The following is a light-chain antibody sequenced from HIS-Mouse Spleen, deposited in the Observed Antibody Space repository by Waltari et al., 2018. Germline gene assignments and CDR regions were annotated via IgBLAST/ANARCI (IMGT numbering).Light chain of an antibody. CDR3: CSYAGSSTLV. J-gene: IGLJ3*02. Sequence: QSALTQPASVSGSPGQSITISCPGTSRDVGSSSLVPWYQQHPGKAPKIMIYEGSKRPSGVSNRFSGSKSGNTASLTISGLQAEDEADYYCCSYAGSSTLVFGGGTKLTVL. V-gene: IGLV2-23*01. CDR1: SRDVGSSSL. CDR2: EGS.